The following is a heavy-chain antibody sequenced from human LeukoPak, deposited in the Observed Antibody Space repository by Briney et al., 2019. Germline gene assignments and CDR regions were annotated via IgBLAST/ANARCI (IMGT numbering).Heavy chain of an antibody. J-gene: IGHJ6*02. CDR3: ARAGIQLKSSRYYYYYGMDV. D-gene: IGHD5-18*01. CDR2: LNTNTGNP. Sequence: ASVKVSCKASGYTFTSYAMNWVRQAPGQGLEWMGWLNTNTGNPTYAQGFTGRFVFSLDTSVSTAYLQISSLKAEDTAVYYCARAGIQLKSSRYYYYYGMDVWGQGTTVTVSS. V-gene: IGHV7-4-1*02. CDR1: GYTFTSYA.